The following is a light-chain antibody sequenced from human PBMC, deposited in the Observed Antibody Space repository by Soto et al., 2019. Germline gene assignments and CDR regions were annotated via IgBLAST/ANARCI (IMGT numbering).Light chain of an antibody. CDR3: LQDYNYPWT. J-gene: IGKJ1*01. Sequence: IQMTQSPSSLAASVGERVTSTCRASRYIRTALSWYQHRPGQAPKVLICVASSLQSGVPSRFSGSGYGTDVTLTSSSLQTEDFATYDCLQDYNYPWTFGQGTKVDIK. CDR2: VAS. V-gene: IGKV1-6*01. CDR1: RYIRTA.